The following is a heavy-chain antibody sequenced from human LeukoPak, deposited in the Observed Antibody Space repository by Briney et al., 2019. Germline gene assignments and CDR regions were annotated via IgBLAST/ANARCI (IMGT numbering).Heavy chain of an antibody. V-gene: IGHV4-59*01. Sequence: SETLSLTCTVSSDSFSDYSWSWIRQPPGKGLEWIGFIYYRGSTNYNPSLKSRVTMSRDTSKSQFSLILTSVTTADTALYYCARVSPRGDFGTALPLLFDPWGQGIRVTVSS. CDR2: IYYRGST. J-gene: IGHJ5*02. CDR3: ARVSPRGDFGTALPLLFDP. CDR1: SDSFSDYS. D-gene: IGHD3/OR15-3a*01.